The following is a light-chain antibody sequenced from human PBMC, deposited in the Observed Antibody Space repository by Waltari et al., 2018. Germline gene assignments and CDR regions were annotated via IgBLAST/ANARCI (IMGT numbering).Light chain of an antibody. J-gene: IGLJ3*02. CDR3: SSYISSSTLEV. CDR2: DVS. CDR1: SRDVGGYNY. V-gene: IGLV2-14*03. Sequence: QSALTQPASVSGSPGQSITISCPGTSRDVGGYNYVSWYQQHPGKAPKLMIFDVSKRPSGVSNRFSGSKSGNTASLNISGLQAEDEADYYCSSYISSSTLEVFGGGTRLTVL.